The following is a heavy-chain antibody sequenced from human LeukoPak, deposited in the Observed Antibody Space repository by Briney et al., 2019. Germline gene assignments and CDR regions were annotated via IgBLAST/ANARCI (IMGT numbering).Heavy chain of an antibody. D-gene: IGHD4-17*01. Sequence: ASVKVSCKASGYTFTSYGISWVRQAPGQGLEWMGWISAYNGNTNYAQKLQGRVTMTTDTSTSTAYMELRSLRSDDTAVYYCAREIWDYGDPYFDYWGQGTLVTVSS. CDR2: ISAYNGNT. V-gene: IGHV1-18*01. CDR3: AREIWDYGDPYFDY. J-gene: IGHJ4*02. CDR1: GYTFTSYG.